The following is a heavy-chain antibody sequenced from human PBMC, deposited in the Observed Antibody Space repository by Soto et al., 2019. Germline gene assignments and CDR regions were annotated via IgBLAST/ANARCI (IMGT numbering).Heavy chain of an antibody. D-gene: IGHD2-8*01. V-gene: IGHV1-69*01. CDR3: ARGGYCTNGVCHVFDY. CDR2: IIPIFGTA. J-gene: IGHJ4*02. CDR1: GGTFSSYA. Sequence: QVQLVQSGAEVKKPGSSVKVSCKASGGTFSSYAISWVRQAPGQGLEWMGGIIPIFGTANYAQKFQGRVTITAEESTSTAYMEVSSLRSEDTDVYYCARGGYCTNGVCHVFDYWGQGNLVTVAS.